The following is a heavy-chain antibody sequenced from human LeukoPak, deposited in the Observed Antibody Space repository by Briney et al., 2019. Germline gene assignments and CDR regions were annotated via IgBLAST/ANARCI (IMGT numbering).Heavy chain of an antibody. CDR3: ARARLWFGETPRWFDP. Sequence: KPSETLSLTCAVYGGSFSGYYWSWIRQPPGKGLEWIGEINHSGSTNYNPSLKSRVTRSVDTSKNQFSLKLSSVTAADTAVYYCARARLWFGETPRWFDPWGQGTLVTVSS. CDR1: GGSFSGYY. V-gene: IGHV4-34*01. CDR2: INHSGST. J-gene: IGHJ5*02. D-gene: IGHD3-10*01.